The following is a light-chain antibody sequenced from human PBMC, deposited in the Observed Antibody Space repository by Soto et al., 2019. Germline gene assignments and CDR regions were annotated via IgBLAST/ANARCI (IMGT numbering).Light chain of an antibody. Sequence: EIVMTQSPATLSVSPGERATLSCRASQSISSTLAWYQQKPGQAPRLLIYGASTRATGIPARFSGSGSGTEFTLIISSLQSEDFVVYYCQQYNTWPPYTFGQGTKLEI. CDR3: QQYNTWPPYT. J-gene: IGKJ2*01. CDR1: QSISST. CDR2: GAS. V-gene: IGKV3-15*01.